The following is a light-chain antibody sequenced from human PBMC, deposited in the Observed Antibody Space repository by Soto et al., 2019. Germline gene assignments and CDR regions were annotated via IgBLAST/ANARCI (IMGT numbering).Light chain of an antibody. Sequence: QAVVTQPPSVSGAPGQRVTISCTGSSSNLGSGYDVQWYQQLPGAAPKLLIYGNTNRPSGVPDRFSGSKSGTSASLAISGLQAEDEAEYFCQSYDNMVSPYNYVFGTGTEVTVL. V-gene: IGLV1-40*01. CDR1: SSNLGSGYD. CDR3: QSYDNMVSPYNYV. J-gene: IGLJ1*01. CDR2: GNT.